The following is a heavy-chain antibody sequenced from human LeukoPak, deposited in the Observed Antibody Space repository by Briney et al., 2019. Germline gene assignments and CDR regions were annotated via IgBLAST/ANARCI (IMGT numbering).Heavy chain of an antibody. CDR1: GYTFTSYD. CDR3: ARGALLWFGEPLGLDV. Sequence: ASVKVSCKASGYTFTSYDINWVRQATGQGLEWMGWMNPNSGNTGYAQKFQGRVTMTRNTPISTAYMELSSLRSEDTAVYYCARGALLWFGEPLGLDVWGKGTTVTVSS. CDR2: MNPNSGNT. V-gene: IGHV1-8*01. J-gene: IGHJ6*04. D-gene: IGHD3-10*01.